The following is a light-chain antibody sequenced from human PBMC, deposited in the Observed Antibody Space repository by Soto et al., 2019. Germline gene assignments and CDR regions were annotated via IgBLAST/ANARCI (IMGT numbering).Light chain of an antibody. Sequence: DVQMTQSPSSLSASVGDRVTITCRASRDISSSLAWYQQKPGKVPKLRIYAASTLHAGVQSRFSGSGSGTFFTLTINSLQPEDVATYYCQKYNGAPNSFGRGTMLEIK. CDR3: QKYNGAPNS. J-gene: IGKJ2*01. CDR1: RDISSS. V-gene: IGKV1-27*01. CDR2: AAS.